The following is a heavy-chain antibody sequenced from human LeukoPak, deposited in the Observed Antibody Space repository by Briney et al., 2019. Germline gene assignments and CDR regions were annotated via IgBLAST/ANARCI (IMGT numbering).Heavy chain of an antibody. Sequence: PGGSLRLSCAASGFTFSTYWMHWVRRAPGKGLVWVSRINTDGSSTTYADSVKGRFTISRDNAKNTLYLQMNSLRAEDTAVYYCARPTEMATIRDAFDIWGQGTMVTVSS. CDR1: GFTFSTYW. J-gene: IGHJ3*02. CDR3: ARPTEMATIRDAFDI. D-gene: IGHD5-24*01. V-gene: IGHV3-74*01. CDR2: INTDGSST.